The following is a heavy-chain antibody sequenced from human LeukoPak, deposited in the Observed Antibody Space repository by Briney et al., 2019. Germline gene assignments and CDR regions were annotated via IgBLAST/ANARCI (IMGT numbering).Heavy chain of an antibody. J-gene: IGHJ3*02. Sequence: ASVTVSCKASGYIFTSYPMNWVRQAPGQGLEWLGWINTHTGNPTYGQGFTGRFAFSLDTSFSTAYVQISNLKTEDTATYYCARERRGYRYGQAFDIWGQGTVVTVSS. CDR3: ARERRGYRYGQAFDI. CDR1: GYIFTSYP. V-gene: IGHV7-4-1*02. CDR2: INTHTGNP. D-gene: IGHD5-18*01.